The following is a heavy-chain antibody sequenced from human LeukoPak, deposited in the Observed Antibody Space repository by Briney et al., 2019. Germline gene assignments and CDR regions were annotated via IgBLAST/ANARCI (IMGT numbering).Heavy chain of an antibody. CDR2: IIPIFGTA. CDR1: GGTSSSYA. V-gene: IGHV1-69*01. Sequence: SVKVSCKASGGTSSSYAISWVRQAPGQGLEWMGGIIPIFGTANYAQKFQGRVTITADESTSTAYMELSSLRSEDTAVYYCARPRGIVVVPAASHDAFDIWGQGTMVTVSS. D-gene: IGHD2-2*01. J-gene: IGHJ3*02. CDR3: ARPRGIVVVPAASHDAFDI.